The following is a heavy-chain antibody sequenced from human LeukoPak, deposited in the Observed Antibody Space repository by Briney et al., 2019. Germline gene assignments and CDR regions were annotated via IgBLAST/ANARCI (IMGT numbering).Heavy chain of an antibody. CDR3: ARDTSGYDWVSVYYCYYMDV. V-gene: IGHV3-48*01. CDR2: ISSSSNTI. D-gene: IGHD5-12*01. Sequence: PGGSLRLSCAASGFTFSSYSMNWVRQAPGKRLEWVSYISSSSNTIYYADSVKGRFTISRDNAKNSLYLQMNSLRAEHTAVYYCARDTSGYDWVSVYYCYYMDVWGKGTTVTVSS. J-gene: IGHJ6*03. CDR1: GFTFSSYS.